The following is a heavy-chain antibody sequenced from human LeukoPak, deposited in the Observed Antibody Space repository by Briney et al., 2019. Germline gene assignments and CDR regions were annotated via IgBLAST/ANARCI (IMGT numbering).Heavy chain of an antibody. J-gene: IGHJ5*02. CDR1: GFTFSDYY. D-gene: IGHD6-13*01. Sequence: GGSLRLSCAASGFTFSDYYMSWIRQAPGKGLEWVSSISDGVSTIYYADSVKGRFTISRDNARNSLYLQMDSLSAGDTALYYCARSRLKYSSSSVGSWGQGTLVTVSS. CDR3: ARSRLKYSSSSVGS. CDR2: ISDGVSTI. V-gene: IGHV3-11*04.